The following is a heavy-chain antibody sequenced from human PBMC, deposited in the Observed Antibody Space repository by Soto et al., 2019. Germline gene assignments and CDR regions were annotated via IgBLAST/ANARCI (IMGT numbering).Heavy chain of an antibody. CDR2: ISWNSGSI. D-gene: IGHD3-3*01. CDR3: AKDIGFGYYAFWSGYLYYYYGMDV. V-gene: IGHV3-9*01. Sequence: LRLSCAASGFTFDDYAMHWVRQAPGKGLEWVSGISWNSGSIGYADSVKGRFTISRDNAKNSLYLQMSSLRAEDTALYYCAKDIGFGYYAFWSGYLYYYYGMDVGGQGTTVTVS. CDR1: GFTFDDYA. J-gene: IGHJ6*02.